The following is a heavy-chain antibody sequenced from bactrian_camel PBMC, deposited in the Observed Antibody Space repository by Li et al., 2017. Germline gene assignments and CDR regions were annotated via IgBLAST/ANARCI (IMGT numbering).Heavy chain of an antibody. D-gene: IGHD2*01. CDR2: IYTGGVGT. CDR1: GDIIGRYC. CDR3: AAGGGNGAFCYTGERSMDY. J-gene: IGHJ4*01. Sequence: HVQLVESGGGSVQVGGSLRLSCVASGDIIGRYCMAWFRQAPGNEREWVASIYTGGVGTYYADSVKGRFTISQDNAKNTLYLQMNSLNPEDTAMYYCAAGGGNGAFCYTGERSMDYWGQGTQVTVS. V-gene: IGHV3S1*01.